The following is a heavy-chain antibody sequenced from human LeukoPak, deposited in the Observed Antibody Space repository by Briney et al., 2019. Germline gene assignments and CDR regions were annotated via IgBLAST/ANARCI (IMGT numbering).Heavy chain of an antibody. D-gene: IGHD3-10*01. CDR1: GYTFTSYA. CDR2: INADNGHT. V-gene: IGHV1-3*01. J-gene: IGHJ4*02. Sequence: ASVKVSCKASGYTFTSYAVHWVRQAPGQRLEWMGWINADNGHTKYSQRFQGRVTIARDTSASTAYMELSSLRSEDTAVYYCAYGSGPFDYWGQGTLVTVSS. CDR3: AYGSGPFDY.